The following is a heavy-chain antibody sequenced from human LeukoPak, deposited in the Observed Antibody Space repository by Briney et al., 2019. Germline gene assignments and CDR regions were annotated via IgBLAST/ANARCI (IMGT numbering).Heavy chain of an antibody. J-gene: IGHJ6*02. CDR3: ARNNGMDV. Sequence: GGSLRLSCAASAFALSSHWMTWVRQVPGRGPEWVANVNRDGSETYYLDSVKGRFTISKDNAKNSLYLQMNSLRAEDTALYHCARNNGMDVWGQGTTVIVS. CDR2: VNRDGSET. V-gene: IGHV3-7*03. CDR1: AFALSSHW.